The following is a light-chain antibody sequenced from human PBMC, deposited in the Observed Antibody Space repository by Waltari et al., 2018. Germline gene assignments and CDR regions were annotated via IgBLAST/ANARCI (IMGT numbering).Light chain of an antibody. J-gene: IGLJ2*01. CDR2: KAS. CDR1: VLAKKS. V-gene: IGLV3-27*01. Sequence: SYELTQPSSVSVSPGQTARITCPGDVLAKKSARWFQQKPGQAPVLMIYKASERPSGIPERFSGSSSGTTVTLTISGAQVEDEADYYCYSAADNNLVFGGGTKLTVL. CDR3: YSAADNNLV.